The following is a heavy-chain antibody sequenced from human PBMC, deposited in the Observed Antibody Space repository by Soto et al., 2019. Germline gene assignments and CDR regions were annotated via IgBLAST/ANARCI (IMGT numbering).Heavy chain of an antibody. CDR2: MQPSSGRT. V-gene: IGHV1-8*01. CDR3: ARGVTAGVDY. D-gene: IGHD1-26*01. J-gene: IGHJ4*02. Sequence: QVQLVQSGAEVREPGASVKVSCKASGYSFTSLDINWVRQTTGQGLEWMGWMQPSSGRTGYAQKLQGRVTMNRDTSINTAYMELSSLTSDDTAFYYCARGVTAGVDYWGQGTLVTVSS. CDR1: GYSFTSLD.